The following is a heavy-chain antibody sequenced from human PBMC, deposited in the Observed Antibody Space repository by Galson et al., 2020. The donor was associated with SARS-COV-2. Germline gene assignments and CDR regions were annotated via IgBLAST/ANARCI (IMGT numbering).Heavy chain of an antibody. V-gene: IGHV3-21*01. J-gene: IGHJ4*02. Sequence: GESLKISCSASGFNFSSYSMNWVRQAPGKGLEWVSSISSSSSYIYYADSVKGRFTISRDNAKNSLYLQMNSLRAEDTAVYYCARDPGSWYGGFDYWGQGTLVTVSS. CDR2: ISSSSSYI. CDR3: ARDPGSWYGGFDY. D-gene: IGHD6-13*01. CDR1: GFNFSSYS.